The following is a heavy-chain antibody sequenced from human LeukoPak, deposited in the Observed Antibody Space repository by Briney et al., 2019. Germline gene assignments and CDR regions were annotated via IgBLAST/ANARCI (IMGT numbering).Heavy chain of an antibody. CDR3: ARRYSYGYDNWFDP. V-gene: IGHV1-69*05. J-gene: IGHJ5*02. D-gene: IGHD5-18*01. Sequence: GSSVKVSCKASGGTLSSYAISWVRQAPGQGLEWMGGIIPIFGTANYAQKFQGRVTITTDESTSTAYMELSSLRSEDTAVYYCARRYSYGYDNWFDPWGQGTLVTVSS. CDR1: GGTLSSYA. CDR2: IIPIFGTA.